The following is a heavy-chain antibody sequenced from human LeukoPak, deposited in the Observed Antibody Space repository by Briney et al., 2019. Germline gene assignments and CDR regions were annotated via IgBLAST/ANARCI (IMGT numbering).Heavy chain of an antibody. D-gene: IGHD3-10*02. CDR3: VFGELLGSDY. V-gene: IGHV2-70*11. Sequence: VSGPVLVKPTETLTLTCTVSGFSLSNARMCVSWIRQPPGKALEWLARIDWDNEKYYSTSLKTRLTISKDTSKNQVVLTMTNMDPVDTATYYCVFGELLGSDYWGQGTLVTVSS. J-gene: IGHJ4*02. CDR1: GFSLSNARMC. CDR2: IDWDNEK.